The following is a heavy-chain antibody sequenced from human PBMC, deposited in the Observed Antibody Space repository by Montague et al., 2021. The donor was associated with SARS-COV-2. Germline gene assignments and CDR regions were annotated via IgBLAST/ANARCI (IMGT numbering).Heavy chain of an antibody. J-gene: IGHJ4*02. CDR3: ARRESMVRGVIITFSSPFDY. Sequence: SETLSLTCTVSGGSISSSSYYWGWIRQPPGKGLEWIGSIYYSGSTYYNPSLKSRVTISVDTSMNQFSLKLSSVTAADTAVYYCARRESMVRGVIITFSSPFDYWGQGTLVTVSS. D-gene: IGHD3-10*01. CDR2: IYYSGST. V-gene: IGHV4-39*01. CDR1: GGSISSSSYY.